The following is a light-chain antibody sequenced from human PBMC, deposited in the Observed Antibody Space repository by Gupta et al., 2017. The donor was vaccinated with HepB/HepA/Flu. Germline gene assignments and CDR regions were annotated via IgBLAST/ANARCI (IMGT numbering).Light chain of an antibody. Sequence: DIQMTQSPSTLSASVGDRVTITCRASQTISNWLAWYQQKPGKAPKLLIYKASRVDSGVPSRFSGSGSGTDFTLTISSLQPDDFATYYCQQGNNSLCNFGQGTKLEIK. J-gene: IGKJ2*04. CDR2: KAS. CDR3: QQGNNSLCN. V-gene: IGKV1-5*03. CDR1: QTISNW.